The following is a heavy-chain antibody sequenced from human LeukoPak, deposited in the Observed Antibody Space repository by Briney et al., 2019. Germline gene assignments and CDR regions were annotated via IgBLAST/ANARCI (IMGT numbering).Heavy chain of an antibody. V-gene: IGHV3-23*01. D-gene: IGHD3-22*01. Sequence: GGSLRLSCAAAGITFSSYAMSWVRQAQGKGLEWVSGISGSGGSTYYADSVKGRFTISRDNSKNTVYVQMNSLRAEDTAVYYCAKDPTTYYDTSGYGRYNWFDPWGQGTLVTVSS. J-gene: IGHJ5*02. CDR1: GITFSSYA. CDR2: ISGSGGST. CDR3: AKDPTTYYDTSGYGRYNWFDP.